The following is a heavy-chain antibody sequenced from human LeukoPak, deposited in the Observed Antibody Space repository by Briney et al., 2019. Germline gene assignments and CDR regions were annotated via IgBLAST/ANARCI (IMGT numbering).Heavy chain of an antibody. CDR1: GGSFSGYY. V-gene: IGHV4-34*01. J-gene: IGHJ6*02. Sequence: SETPSLTCAVYGGSFSGYYWSWIRQPSGKGLEWIGEINHSGSTNYNPSLKSRVTISVDTSKNQFSLKLSSVTAADTAVYYCARFRKTGTTLGYYYGMDVWGQGTTVTVSS. D-gene: IGHD1-7*01. CDR3: ARFRKTGTTLGYYYGMDV. CDR2: INHSGST.